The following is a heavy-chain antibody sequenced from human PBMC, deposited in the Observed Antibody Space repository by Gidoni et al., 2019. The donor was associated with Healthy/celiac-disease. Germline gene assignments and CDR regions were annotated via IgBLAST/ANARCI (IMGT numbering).Heavy chain of an antibody. CDR1: GGSIRGGDYY. D-gene: IGHD5-18*01. J-gene: IGHJ4*02. CDR3: ARVGTAMARSGVNYFDY. Sequence: QVQLQESGPGLVKPSQTLSLTCTVSGGSIRGGDYYWSWIRQPPGKGLEWIGYIYYSGSTYYNPSLKSRVTISVDTSTNQSSLKLSSVTAADTAVYYCARVGTAMARSGVNYFDYWGQGTLVTVSS. V-gene: IGHV4-30-4*01. CDR2: IYYSGST.